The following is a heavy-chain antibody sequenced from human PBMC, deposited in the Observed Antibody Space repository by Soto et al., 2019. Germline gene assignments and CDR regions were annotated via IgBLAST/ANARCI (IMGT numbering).Heavy chain of an antibody. J-gene: IGHJ4*02. D-gene: IGHD2-21*02. Sequence: QVQLQESGPGLVKPSQTLYLTCTVSGGSISSGDYYWRWIRQPPGQGLVWIGYIYYSGSTYYNPSLKRRVTKSVDTSKNPFSLKLSSVTAADTDVYYCAIFGGNSVYFDYWRQGKLVTVSS. CDR3: AIFGGNSVYFDY. V-gene: IGHV4-30-4*01. CDR2: IYYSGST. CDR1: GGSISSGDYY.